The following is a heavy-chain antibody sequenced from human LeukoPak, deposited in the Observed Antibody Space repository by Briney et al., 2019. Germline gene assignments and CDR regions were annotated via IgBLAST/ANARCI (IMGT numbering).Heavy chain of an antibody. CDR3: ARVRYYGSGSYYTFDY. D-gene: IGHD3-10*01. V-gene: IGHV4-34*01. CDR2: INHSGST. CDR1: GGSFGGYY. Sequence: SETLPLTCAVYGGSFGGYYWSWIRQPPGKGLEWIGEINHSGSTNYNPSLKSRVTISVDRSKNQFSLKLSSVTAADTAVYYCARVRYYGSGSYYTFDYWGQGTLVTVSS. J-gene: IGHJ4*02.